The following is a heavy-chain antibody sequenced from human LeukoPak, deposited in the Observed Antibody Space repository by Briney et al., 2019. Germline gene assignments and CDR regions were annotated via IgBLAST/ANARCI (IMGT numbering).Heavy chain of an antibody. CDR2: IYYSGIT. V-gene: IGHV4-59*08. CDR1: GGSITTYY. J-gene: IGHJ4*02. Sequence: SETLSLTCTVSGGSITTYYWSWVRQPPGKGLEWIGYIYYSGITNYNPSLKSRVTISVDTSKNQFSLKVSSVTAADTAVYYCARASPRYSSSWYSDYFDSWGQGTLVTVSS. D-gene: IGHD6-13*01. CDR3: ARASPRYSSSWYSDYFDS.